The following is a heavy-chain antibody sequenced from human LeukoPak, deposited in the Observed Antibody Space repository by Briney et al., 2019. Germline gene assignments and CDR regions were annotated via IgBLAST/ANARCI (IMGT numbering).Heavy chain of an antibody. D-gene: IGHD5-12*01. CDR1: GYRFTSYW. CDR2: IYPGDSDT. Sequence: GESLQISCKGSGYRFTSYWIGWVRQMPGKGLEWMGIIYPGDSDTRYSPSFQGQVTISADKSISTAYLQWSSLKASDTAMYYCARHNSGYDFDLYNYYYGMDVWGQGTTVTVSS. J-gene: IGHJ6*02. V-gene: IGHV5-51*01. CDR3: ARHNSGYDFDLYNYYYGMDV.